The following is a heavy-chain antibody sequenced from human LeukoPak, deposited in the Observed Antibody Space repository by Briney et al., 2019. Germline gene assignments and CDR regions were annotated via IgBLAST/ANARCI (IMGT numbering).Heavy chain of an antibody. Sequence: GGSLRLSCAASGFTVSSNYMSWVRQAPGKGLEWVSVIYSGGSTYYADSVKGGFTISRGNSKNTLYLQMNSRRAEDTAVYYCARETDGSGRPYYYYGMNVWGKGTTVTVSS. V-gene: IGHV3-53*01. J-gene: IGHJ6*04. CDR2: IYSGGST. CDR3: ARETDGSGRPYYYYGMNV. CDR1: GFTVSSNY. D-gene: IGHD3-10*01.